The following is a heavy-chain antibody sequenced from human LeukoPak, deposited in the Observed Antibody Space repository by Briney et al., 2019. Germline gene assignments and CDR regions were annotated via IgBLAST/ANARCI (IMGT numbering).Heavy chain of an antibody. J-gene: IGHJ4*02. V-gene: IGHV3-23*01. CDR1: GVTLSSYA. Sequence: PGGSLRLSCAASGVTLSSYAMSWARQAPGKGLEWVSGISSSGSGGNTYYADSVKGRFTISRDNSKNTLYLQMNSLRAEDTAVYYCAKLGVVWFGELLRVDYWGQGTLVTVSS. CDR3: AKLGVVWFGELLRVDY. D-gene: IGHD3-10*01. CDR2: ISSSGSGGNT.